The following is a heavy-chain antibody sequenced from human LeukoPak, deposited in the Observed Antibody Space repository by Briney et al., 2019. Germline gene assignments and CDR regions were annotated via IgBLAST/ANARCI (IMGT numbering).Heavy chain of an antibody. CDR3: ARGGYDTSGYYAFAN. CDR1: GGSITNDY. Sequence: SETLSLTCSVSGGSITNDYWSWIRQPAGRGLEWIGRIYSSGSTSYNASLKGRVTLSIDTSKHQISLRLTSVTAADTAVYYCARGGYDTSGYYAFANWGQGTLVSVSS. V-gene: IGHV4-4*07. CDR2: IYSSGST. J-gene: IGHJ4*02. D-gene: IGHD3-22*01.